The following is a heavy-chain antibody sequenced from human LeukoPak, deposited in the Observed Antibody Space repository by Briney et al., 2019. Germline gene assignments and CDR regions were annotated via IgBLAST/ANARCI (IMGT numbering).Heavy chain of an antibody. V-gene: IGHV1-18*01. CDR2: ISAYNGNT. CDR3: ATTWWDYYYMDV. CDR1: GYTFTSYG. D-gene: IGHD2-8*02. J-gene: IGHJ6*03. Sequence: GASVKVSFKASGYTFTSYGISWVRQAPGQGLEWMGWISAYNGNTNYAQKLQGTVTMTTDTSTSTAYMELRSLRSDDTAVYYCATTWWDYYYMDVWGKGTTVTVSS.